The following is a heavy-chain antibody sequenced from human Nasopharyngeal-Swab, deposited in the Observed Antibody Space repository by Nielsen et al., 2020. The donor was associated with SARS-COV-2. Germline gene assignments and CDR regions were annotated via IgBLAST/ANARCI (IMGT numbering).Heavy chain of an antibody. CDR2: ISAYNGNT. V-gene: IGHV1-18*01. J-gene: IGHJ6*03. CDR3: ARAIVAVSAAIWNYYYHCYMDV. CDR1: GYTFTSYG. Sequence: ASVKVSCKASGYTFTSYGISWVRQAPGQGLEWMGWISAYNGNTNYAQKLQGRVTMTTDTSTRTAYMELRSLRSDDTAVYYCARAIVAVSAAIWNYYYHCYMDVWGKGTTVTVSS. D-gene: IGHD2-2*01.